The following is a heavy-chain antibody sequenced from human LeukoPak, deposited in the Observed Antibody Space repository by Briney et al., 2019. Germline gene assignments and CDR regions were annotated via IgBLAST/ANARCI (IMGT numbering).Heavy chain of an antibody. J-gene: IGHJ4*02. CDR1: GFTFSSYS. Sequence: PGGSLRLSCAASGFTFSSYSMNWVRQAPGKGLEWVSSISSSSSYIYYADSVKGRFTISRDNAKNSLYLQINSLRAEDTAVYYCARVIWAAAGIDYWGQGTLVTVSS. V-gene: IGHV3-21*01. CDR2: ISSSSSYI. D-gene: IGHD6-13*01. CDR3: ARVIWAAAGIDY.